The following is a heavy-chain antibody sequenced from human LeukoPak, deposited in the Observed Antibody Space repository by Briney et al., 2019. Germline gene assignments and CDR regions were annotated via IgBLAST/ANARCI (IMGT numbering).Heavy chain of an antibody. J-gene: IGHJ5*02. CDR2: IYHSGST. D-gene: IGHD3-10*01. Sequence: PSETLSLTCAVSGGSISSSNWWSWVRQPPGKGLEWIGEIYHSGSTNYNPSLKSRVTISVDKSKNQLSLKLSSVTAADTAVYYCARYYGSGKLYWFDPWGQGTLVTVSS. CDR3: ARYYGSGKLYWFDP. V-gene: IGHV4-4*02. CDR1: GGSISSSNW.